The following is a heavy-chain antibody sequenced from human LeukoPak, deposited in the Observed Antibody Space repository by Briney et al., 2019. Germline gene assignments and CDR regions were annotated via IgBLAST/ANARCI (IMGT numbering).Heavy chain of an antibody. V-gene: IGHV3-30-3*01. J-gene: IGHJ4*02. CDR3: ARVKGGIAAAGNYFDY. Sequence: GGSLRLSCAASGFTFSSYAMHWVRQAPGKGLEWVAIISYDGSNKYYADSVKGRFTISRDNSENTLHLQMNSLRTEDTAVYYCARVKGGIAAAGNYFDYWGQGTLVTVSS. D-gene: IGHD6-13*01. CDR1: GFTFSSYA. CDR2: ISYDGSNK.